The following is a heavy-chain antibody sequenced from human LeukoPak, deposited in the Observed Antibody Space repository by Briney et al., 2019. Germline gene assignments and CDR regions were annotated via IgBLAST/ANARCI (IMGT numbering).Heavy chain of an antibody. Sequence: SETLSLTCTVSGGSISSYYWSWIRQPPGKGLEWIGYIYYDGTTNYNPSLKSRVTISLDTSKNQFSLNLRSVTAADTAVYYCARGPWAWFDPWGQGTLVTVSS. J-gene: IGHJ5*02. CDR1: GGSISSYY. CDR2: IYYDGTT. D-gene: IGHD7-27*01. V-gene: IGHV4-59*01. CDR3: ARGPWAWFDP.